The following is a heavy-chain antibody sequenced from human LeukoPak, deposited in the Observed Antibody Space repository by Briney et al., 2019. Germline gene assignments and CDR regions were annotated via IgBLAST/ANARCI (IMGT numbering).Heavy chain of an antibody. D-gene: IGHD3-9*01. Sequence: GGSLRLSCAASGFTFSSYAMSWVRQAPGKGLEWVSAISGSGGSTYYADSVKGRFTISRDNSKNTLYLQMNSLRAEDTAVYYCAKLQTYCDILTGNDYWGQGTLVTVSS. CDR3: AKLQTYCDILTGNDY. CDR1: GFTFSSYA. V-gene: IGHV3-23*01. J-gene: IGHJ4*02. CDR2: ISGSGGST.